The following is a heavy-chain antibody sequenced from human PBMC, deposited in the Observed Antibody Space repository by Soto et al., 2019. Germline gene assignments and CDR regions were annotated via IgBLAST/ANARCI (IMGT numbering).Heavy chain of an antibody. D-gene: IGHD6-6*01. J-gene: IGHJ5*02. CDR3: ATNTRIAARQGWFDP. CDR2: INPSGGST. V-gene: IGHV1-46*01. CDR1: GYTFTGYY. Sequence: ASVKVSCKASGYTFTGYYMHWVRQAPGQGLEWMGIINPSGGSTSYAQKFQGRVTMTRDTSTSTVYMELSSLRSEDTAVYYCATNTRIAARQGWFDPWGQGTLVTVSS.